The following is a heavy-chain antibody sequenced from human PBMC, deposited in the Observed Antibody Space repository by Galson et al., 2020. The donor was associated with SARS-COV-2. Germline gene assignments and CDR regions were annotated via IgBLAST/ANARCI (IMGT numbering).Heavy chain of an antibody. CDR2: ISSSGSTI. Sequence: GGSLRLSCAASGFTFSSYEMNWVRQAPGKGLEWVSYISSSGSTIYYADSVKGRFTISRDNAKNSLYLQMNSLRAEDTAVYYCARETRPRAFDIGGQGTMVTVSS. CDR3: ARETRPRAFDI. V-gene: IGHV3-48*03. J-gene: IGHJ3*02. CDR1: GFTFSSYE.